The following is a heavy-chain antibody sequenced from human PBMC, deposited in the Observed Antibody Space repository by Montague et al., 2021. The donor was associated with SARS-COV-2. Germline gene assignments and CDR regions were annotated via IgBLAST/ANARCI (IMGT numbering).Heavy chain of an antibody. CDR2: MWFDGGDK. J-gene: IGHJ6*02. V-gene: IGHV3-33*01. CDR3: AREYDTNGYYYYGMDV. D-gene: IGHD2-8*01. CDR1: GFTLSNYG. Sequence: SLRLSCAASGFTLSNYGIHWVRQAPGKGLEWVAVMWFDGGDKYHADSVKGRFTMSRDKSKNAVYLQMSSLRVEDTAVYYCAREYDTNGYYYYGMDVWGQGTTVTVS.